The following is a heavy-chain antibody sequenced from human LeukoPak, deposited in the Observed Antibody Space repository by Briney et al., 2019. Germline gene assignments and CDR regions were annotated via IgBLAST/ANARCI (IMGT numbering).Heavy chain of an antibody. Sequence: SETLSLTCAVYGGSFSGYYWSWIRQPPGKGLEWIGEINHSGSTNYNPSLKSRVTISVDTSKSQFSLKLSSETAADTAVYYCARGRFLEWSYYYYMDVWGKGTTVTVSS. D-gene: IGHD3-3*01. CDR3: ARGRFLEWSYYYYMDV. V-gene: IGHV4-34*01. CDR2: INHSGST. CDR1: GGSFSGYY. J-gene: IGHJ6*03.